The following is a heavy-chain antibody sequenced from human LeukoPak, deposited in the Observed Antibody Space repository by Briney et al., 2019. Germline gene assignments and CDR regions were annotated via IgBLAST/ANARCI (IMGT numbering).Heavy chain of an antibody. CDR3: ARFSKTLVGATGGDY. CDR2: IYTSGST. Sequence: SETLSLTCTVSGGSISSYYWSWIRQPAGKGLEWIGRIYTSGSTNYNPSLQSRVTISVDTSKNQFSLKLSSVTAADTAVYYCARFSKTLVGATGGDYWGQGTLVTVSS. J-gene: IGHJ4*02. D-gene: IGHD1-26*01. V-gene: IGHV4-4*07. CDR1: GGSISSYY.